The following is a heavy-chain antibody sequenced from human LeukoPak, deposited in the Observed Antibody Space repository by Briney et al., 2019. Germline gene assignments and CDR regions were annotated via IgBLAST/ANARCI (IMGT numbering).Heavy chain of an antibody. V-gene: IGHV1-18*01. CDR2: ISAYNGNT. D-gene: IGHD3-10*01. Sequence: ASVKVSCKVSGYTLTELSMHWVRQAPGQGLEWMGWISAYNGNTNYAQKLQGRVTMTTDTSTSTAYMELRSLRSDDTAVYYCAGRGFDYWGQGTLVTVSS. J-gene: IGHJ4*02. CDR1: GYTLTELS. CDR3: AGRGFDY.